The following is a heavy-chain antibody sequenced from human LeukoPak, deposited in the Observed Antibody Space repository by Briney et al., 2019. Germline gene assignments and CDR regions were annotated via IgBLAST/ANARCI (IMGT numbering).Heavy chain of an antibody. CDR2: INHSGST. Sequence: SSETLSLTCAVYGGSFSGYYWSWIRQPPGKGLEWIGEINHSGSTNYNPSLKSRVTISVDTSKDQFSLKLSSVTAADTAVYYCARGDNWFDPWGQGTLGTVSS. V-gene: IGHV4-34*01. J-gene: IGHJ5*02. CDR3: ARGDNWFDP. CDR1: GGSFSGYY.